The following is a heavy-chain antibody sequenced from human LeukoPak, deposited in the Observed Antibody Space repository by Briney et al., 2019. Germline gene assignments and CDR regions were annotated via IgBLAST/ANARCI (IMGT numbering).Heavy chain of an antibody. CDR3: ARSQQLLWFGELSGQFDY. CDR1: GDTFTSYD. V-gene: IGHV1-8*01. Sequence: ASVKVSCKASGDTFTSYDINWVRQATGQGLEWMGWMNPNSGNTGYAQKFQGRVTMTRNTSISTAYMELSSLRSEDTAVYYCARSQQLLWFGELSGQFDYWGQGTLVTVSS. CDR2: MNPNSGNT. D-gene: IGHD3-10*01. J-gene: IGHJ4*02.